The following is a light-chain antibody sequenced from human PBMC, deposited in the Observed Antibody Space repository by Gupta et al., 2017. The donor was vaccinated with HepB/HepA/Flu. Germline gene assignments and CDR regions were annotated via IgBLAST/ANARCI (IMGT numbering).Light chain of an antibody. CDR3: CSYAGSSTLV. Sequence: SALTQPASVSGSPAQSLTISCTGTSSDVGSYNLVSWYQQHPGKAPKLMIYEVSKRPSGVSNRFSGSKSGNTASLTISVLQAEDEADYYCCSYAGSSTLVFGGGTKLTVL. J-gene: IGLJ2*01. V-gene: IGLV2-23*02. CDR1: SSDVGSYNL. CDR2: EVS.